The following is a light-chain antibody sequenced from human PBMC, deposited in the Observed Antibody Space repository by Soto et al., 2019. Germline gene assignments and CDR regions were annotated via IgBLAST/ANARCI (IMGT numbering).Light chain of an antibody. CDR1: SGHSSNA. CDR3: QTWGSGIQV. CDR2: LNSDGSH. Sequence: QLVLTQSPSASASLGVSVKLTCTLSSGHSSNAIAWHQQQPEKGPRYLMKLNSDGSHSKGDGIPDRFSGSSSGAERYLTISSLQSEDEADYYCQTWGSGIQVFGGGTKLTVL. V-gene: IGLV4-69*01. J-gene: IGLJ3*02.